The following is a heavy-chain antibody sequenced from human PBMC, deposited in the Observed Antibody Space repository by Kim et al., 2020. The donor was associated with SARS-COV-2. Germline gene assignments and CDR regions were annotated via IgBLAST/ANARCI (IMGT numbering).Heavy chain of an antibody. CDR3: AKANMIRGVNYYYGKEV. CDR2: ISWNSGSI. Sequence: GGSLRLSCAASGFTFDDYAMHWVRQAPGKGLEWVSGISWNSGSIGYADSVKGRFTISRDNAKNSLYLQMNSLRAEDTALYYCAKANMIRGVNYYYGKEVWGQGTTVTVSS. D-gene: IGHD3-10*01. V-gene: IGHV3-9*01. CDR1: GFTFDDYA. J-gene: IGHJ6*02.